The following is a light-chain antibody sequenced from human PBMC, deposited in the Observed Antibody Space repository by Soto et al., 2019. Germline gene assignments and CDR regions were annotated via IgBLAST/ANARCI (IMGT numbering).Light chain of an antibody. J-gene: IGLJ1*01. CDR3: RSYAGSYNLAV. V-gene: IGLV2-8*01. Sequence: QSALTQPPSASGSPGQSVTISCTGTSSDVGAYYSVSWYQQHPGKDPKLMIYEVTKRPSGVTDRFSGSKSGSTASLTDYRLQGEDEDDDYGRSYAGSYNLAVFGNGTKLTVL. CDR2: EVT. CDR1: SSDVGAYYS.